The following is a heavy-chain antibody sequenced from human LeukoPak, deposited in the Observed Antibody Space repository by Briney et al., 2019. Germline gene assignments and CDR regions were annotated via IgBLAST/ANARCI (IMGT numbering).Heavy chain of an antibody. CDR1: GYTFTSYG. CDR3: ATLGAAMVRGATDPNNWFDP. V-gene: IGHV1-18*01. J-gene: IGHJ5*02. Sequence: GASVKVSCKASGYTFTSYGISWVRQAPGQGLEWMGWISAYNGNTNYAQKLQGRVTMTTDTSTTTAYMELRSLRSDDTAVYYCATLGAAMVRGATDPNNWFDPWGQGTLVTVSS. CDR2: ISAYNGNT. D-gene: IGHD3-10*01.